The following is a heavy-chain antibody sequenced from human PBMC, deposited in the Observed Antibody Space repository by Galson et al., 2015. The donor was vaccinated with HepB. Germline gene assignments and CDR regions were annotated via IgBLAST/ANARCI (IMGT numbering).Heavy chain of an antibody. D-gene: IGHD1-26*01. J-gene: IGHJ4*02. CDR3: ATVESGSYYSDFDY. CDR2: FDPEDGET. CDR1: GYTLTELS. Sequence: SVKVSCKVSGYTLTELSMHWVRQAPGKGLEWMGGFDPEDGETIYAQKFQGRVTMTEDTSTDTAYMELSSLRSEDTAVYYCATVESGSYYSDFDYWGQGTLVTVSS. V-gene: IGHV1-24*01.